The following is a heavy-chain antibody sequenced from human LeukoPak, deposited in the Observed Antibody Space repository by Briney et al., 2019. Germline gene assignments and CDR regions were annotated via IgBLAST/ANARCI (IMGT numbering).Heavy chain of an antibody. V-gene: IGHV4-30-2*01. J-gene: IGHJ4*02. D-gene: IGHD2-2*01. CDR3: AREGGRYCSSTSCPFDY. CDR1: GGSISSGGYS. CDR2: IYHSGST. Sequence: SETLSLTCAVSGGSISSGGYSWSWTRQPPGKGLEWIGYIYHSGSTYYNPSLKSRVTISVDTSKNQFSLKLSSVTAADTAVYYCAREGGRYCSSTSCPFDYWGQGTLVTVSS.